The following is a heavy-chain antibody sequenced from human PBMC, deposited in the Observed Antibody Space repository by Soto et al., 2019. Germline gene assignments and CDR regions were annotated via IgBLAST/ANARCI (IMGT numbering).Heavy chain of an antibody. CDR1: GGSISSGGYY. D-gene: IGHD2-2*01. J-gene: IGHJ6*03. CDR3: ARDSAHIVVVPAAMRHYYYYMDV. V-gene: IGHV4-31*03. CDR2: IYYSGST. Sequence: QVQLQESGPGLVKPSQTLSLTCTVSGGSISSGGYYWSWIRQHPGKGLEWIGYIYYSGSTYYNPSLKSRVTISVDTSKNQFSLKLSSVTAADTAVYYCARDSAHIVVVPAAMRHYYYYMDVWGQGTLVTVSS.